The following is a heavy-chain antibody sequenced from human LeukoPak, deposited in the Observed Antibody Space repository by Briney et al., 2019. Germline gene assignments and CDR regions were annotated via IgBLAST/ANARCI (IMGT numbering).Heavy chain of an antibody. J-gene: IGHJ4*02. CDR1: GGTFSSYA. CDR2: IIPIFGTA. CDR3: RGYCSSTSCYTPRAIDY. D-gene: IGHD2-2*02. V-gene: IGHV1-69*01. Sequence: SVKVSCKASGGTFSSYAISWVRQAPGQGLEWLGGIIPIFGTANYAQKFQGRVTITADESTSTAYMELSSLRSEDTAVYYCRGYCSSTSCYTPRAIDYWGQGTLVTVSS.